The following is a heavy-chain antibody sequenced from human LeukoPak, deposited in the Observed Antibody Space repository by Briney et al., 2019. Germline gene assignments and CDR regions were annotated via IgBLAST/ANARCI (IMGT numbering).Heavy chain of an antibody. CDR1: GGTFSSYA. CDR2: IIPIFGTA. Sequence: SVKVSCKASGGTFSSYAISWVRQAPGQGLEWMGGIIPIFGTANYAQKFQGRVTITADESTSTAYMELSSLRSEDTAVYYCARSRGSHIVVVPAAKMRAFDIWGQGTMVTVSS. CDR3: ARSRGSHIVVVPAAKMRAFDI. J-gene: IGHJ3*02. V-gene: IGHV1-69*13. D-gene: IGHD2-2*01.